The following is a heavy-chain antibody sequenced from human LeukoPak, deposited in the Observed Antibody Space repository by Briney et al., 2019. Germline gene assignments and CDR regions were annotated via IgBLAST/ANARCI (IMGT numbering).Heavy chain of an antibody. CDR1: GGSISTSYYY. J-gene: IGHJ4*02. D-gene: IGHD5-18*01. Sequence: SESLSLTCTVSGGSISTSYYYWGWIRQPPGKGLEWIGNIHNSESTYYNPSLKSRVTISVDTSKNQFSLKLSSVTAADTAVYYCARQVTFGYAYAYYFDYWGQGSLVTVSS. V-gene: IGHV4-39*01. CDR3: ARQVTFGYAYAYYFDY. CDR2: IHNSEST.